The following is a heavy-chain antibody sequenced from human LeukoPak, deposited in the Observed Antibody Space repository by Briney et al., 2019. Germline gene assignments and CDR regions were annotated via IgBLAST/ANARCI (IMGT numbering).Heavy chain of an antibody. D-gene: IGHD3-3*01. V-gene: IGHV4-31*03. CDR2: IYYSGST. CDR1: GGSISSGGSY. CDR3: ARDPPLLVPWRYFDL. J-gene: IGHJ2*01. Sequence: SETLSLTCTVSGGSISSGGSYWSWIRHHPGRGLEWIAYIYYSGSTYYNPCLKSRVTISVDTSKKQFSLKLSSVTAADTAVYYCARDPPLLVPWRYFDLWGRGTLVTVSS.